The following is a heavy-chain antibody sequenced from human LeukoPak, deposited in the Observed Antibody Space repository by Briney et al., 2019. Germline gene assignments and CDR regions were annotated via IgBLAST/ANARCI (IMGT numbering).Heavy chain of an antibody. CDR2: ISSSGSTI. Sequence: GGSLRLSCAASGFTVSSNYMSWIRQAPGKGLEWVSYISSSGSTIYYADSVKGRFTISRDNAKNSLYLQMNSLRAEDTAVYYCARDYSNFNGWFDPWGQGTLVTVSS. V-gene: IGHV3-11*04. CDR3: ARDYSNFNGWFDP. J-gene: IGHJ5*02. CDR1: GFTVSSNY. D-gene: IGHD4-11*01.